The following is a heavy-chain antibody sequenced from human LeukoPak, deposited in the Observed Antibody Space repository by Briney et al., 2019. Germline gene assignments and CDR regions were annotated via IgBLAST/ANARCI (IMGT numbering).Heavy chain of an antibody. Sequence: GGSLRLSCAASEFTFSDYYMSWIRQAPGKGLEWVSYISSSSSYTNYADSVKGRFTISRDNAKNSLYLQMNSLRAEDTAVYYCARSMSTGTTIDYWGQGTLVTVSS. CDR3: ARSMSTGTTIDY. V-gene: IGHV3-11*06. CDR1: EFTFSDYY. D-gene: IGHD4-17*01. CDR2: ISSSSSYT. J-gene: IGHJ4*02.